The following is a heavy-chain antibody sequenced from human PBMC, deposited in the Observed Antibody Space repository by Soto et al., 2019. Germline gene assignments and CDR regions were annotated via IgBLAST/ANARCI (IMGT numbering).Heavy chain of an antibody. J-gene: IGHJ4*02. CDR2: IYYSGST. Sequence: QVQLQESGPGLVKPSETLSLTCTVSGGSISSYYWSWIRQPPGKGLEWIGYIYYSGSTNYNPSLKSRVTISVDTSKNQFSLKLSSVTAADTAVYYCAFLGGVPAAIHYWGQGTLVTVSS. CDR1: GGSISSYY. D-gene: IGHD2-2*02. V-gene: IGHV4-59*08. CDR3: AFLGGVPAAIHY.